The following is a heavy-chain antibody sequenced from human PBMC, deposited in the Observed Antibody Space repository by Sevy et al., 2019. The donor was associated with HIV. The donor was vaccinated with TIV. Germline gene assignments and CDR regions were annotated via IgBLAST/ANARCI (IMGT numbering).Heavy chain of an antibody. V-gene: IGHV3-53*01. J-gene: IGHJ4*02. Sequence: GGSLRLSCAASGFTVSSDYMNWVRQAPGKGLEWVSVIYSGGSTYYADSVKGRFTISRDNSKNTLYLQMNSLRAEDTAVYYCASDSNGWSYFDYWGQGTLVTVSS. CDR1: GFTVSSDY. D-gene: IGHD6-19*01. CDR3: ASDSNGWSYFDY. CDR2: IYSGGST.